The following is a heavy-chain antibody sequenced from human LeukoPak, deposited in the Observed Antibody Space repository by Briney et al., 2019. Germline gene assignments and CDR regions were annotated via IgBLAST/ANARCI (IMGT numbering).Heavy chain of an antibody. CDR1: GYTFTGYY. J-gene: IGHJ3*02. D-gene: IGHD2-15*01. CDR2: INPNSGGT. V-gene: IGHV1-2*02. Sequence: ASVKVSCKASGYTFTGYYMHWVRQAPGQGLEWMGWINPNSGGTNYAQKFQGRVTMTRDTSISTAYMELSRLRSDATAVYYCARSGQSLQGYSEGCAFDIWGQGTMVTVSS. CDR3: ARSGQSLQGYSEGCAFDI.